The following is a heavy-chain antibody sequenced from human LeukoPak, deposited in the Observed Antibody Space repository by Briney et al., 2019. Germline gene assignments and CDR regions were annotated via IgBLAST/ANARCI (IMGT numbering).Heavy chain of an antibody. Sequence: ASVKVSCKASGYPFTGCYMHWVRQAPGQGLEWMGWINPNSGGTDYAQKFQGRVTMTRDTSISTAYMELNRLRSDDTAVYYCARASFWESPINWFAPWGQGTLVTVSS. CDR3: ARASFWESPINWFAP. J-gene: IGHJ5*02. CDR2: INPNSGGT. V-gene: IGHV1-2*02. CDR1: GYPFTGCY. D-gene: IGHD3-16*01.